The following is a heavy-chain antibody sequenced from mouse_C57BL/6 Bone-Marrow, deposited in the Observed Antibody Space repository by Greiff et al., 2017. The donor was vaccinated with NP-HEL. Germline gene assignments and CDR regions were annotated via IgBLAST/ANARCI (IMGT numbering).Heavy chain of an antibody. CDR1: GFSLSTFGMG. V-gene: IGHV8-8*01. D-gene: IGHD2-4*01. CDR2: IWWDDDK. J-gene: IGHJ3*01. Sequence: QVQLKESGPGILQPSQTLSLTCSFSGFSLSTFGMGVGWIRQPSGKGLEWLAHIWWDDDKYYNPALKSRLTISKDTSKNQVFLKIANVDTADTATYYCARIVSYDYDVGFAYWGQGTLVTVSA. CDR3: ARIVSYDYDVGFAY.